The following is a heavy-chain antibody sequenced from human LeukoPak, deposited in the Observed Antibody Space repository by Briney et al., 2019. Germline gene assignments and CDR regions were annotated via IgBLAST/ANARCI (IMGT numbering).Heavy chain of an antibody. J-gene: IGHJ6*03. CDR1: GGSISTSSYY. CDR2: IFYSGST. CDR3: ARDFKWFGETKAHYYYYYMDV. Sequence: SETLSLTCTVSGGSISTSSYYWGWVRQPPGKGLEWIGNIFYSGSTYYSPSLKSRVTISLDTSRNQFSLKLSSVTAADTAVYYCARDFKWFGETKAHYYYYYMDVWGKGTTVTISS. V-gene: IGHV4-39*07. D-gene: IGHD3-10*01.